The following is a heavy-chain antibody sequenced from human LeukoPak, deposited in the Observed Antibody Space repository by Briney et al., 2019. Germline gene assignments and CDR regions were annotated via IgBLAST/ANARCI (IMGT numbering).Heavy chain of an antibody. D-gene: IGHD3-3*01. Sequence: SETLSLTCTVSGGSISSYYWSWIRQPPGKGLEWIGYIYYSGSTNYNPSLKSRVTISVDTSKNQFSLKLSSVTAADTAVYYCARALYDFWSGYYAYYFDYWGQETLVTVSS. CDR1: GGSISSYY. CDR2: IYYSGST. J-gene: IGHJ4*02. CDR3: ARALYDFWSGYYAYYFDY. V-gene: IGHV4-59*01.